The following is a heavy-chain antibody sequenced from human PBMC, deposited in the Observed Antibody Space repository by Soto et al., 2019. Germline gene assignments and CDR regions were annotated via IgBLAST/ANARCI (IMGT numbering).Heavy chain of an antibody. V-gene: IGHV1-18*01. Sequence: ASVKVSCKASGGTFSSYTMSWVRQAPGQGLEWMGWISAYNGNTNYAQKLQGRVTMTTDTSTSTAYMELRSLRSDDTAVYYCARATSGYSGYGAPFDPWGQGTLVTVSS. CDR3: ARATSGYSGYGAPFDP. J-gene: IGHJ5*02. D-gene: IGHD5-12*01. CDR1: GGTFSSYT. CDR2: ISAYNGNT.